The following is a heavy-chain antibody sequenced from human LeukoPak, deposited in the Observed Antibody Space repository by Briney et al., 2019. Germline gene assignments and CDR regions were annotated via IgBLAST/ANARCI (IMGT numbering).Heavy chain of an antibody. CDR1: GFTFGTYA. J-gene: IGHJ6*02. CDR3: AQPTEGVIAAAPYYYYAMDV. Sequence: GGSLRLSCAASGFTFGTYAMSWVRQAPGKGLEWVSAISGGGGSTYYADSVKGRFTISRDNSKNTLYLQMNSLRAEDTAVYYCAQPTEGVIAAAPYYYYAMDVWGQGTTVTVSS. V-gene: IGHV3-23*01. D-gene: IGHD6-13*01. CDR2: ISGGGGST.